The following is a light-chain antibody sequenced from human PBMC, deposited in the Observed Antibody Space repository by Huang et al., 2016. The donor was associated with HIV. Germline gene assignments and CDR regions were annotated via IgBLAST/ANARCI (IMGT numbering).Light chain of an antibody. J-gene: IGKJ2*01. CDR2: DTT. CDR1: QSVGGY. Sequence: EIVLTQSPATLSLSPGERATLSCRASQSVGGYLAWYQQKPGQAPRLLIYDTTTRATGSPARFSGSGSETDFTRTISSLEPEDFAVYYCQQPGSFGQGTKVDIK. V-gene: IGKV3-11*01. CDR3: QQPGS.